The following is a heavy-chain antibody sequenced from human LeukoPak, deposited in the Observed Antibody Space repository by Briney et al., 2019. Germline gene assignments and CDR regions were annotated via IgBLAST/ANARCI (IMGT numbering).Heavy chain of an antibody. Sequence: PGGSLRLSCAASGXTFSGYAMHWVRQAPGKGLEWVAVILYDGSNKYYADSVKGRFTISRDNSKNSLYLQMNSLRAEDTAVYYCARWSSGSQYFDYWGQGTLVTVSS. CDR1: GXTFSGYA. CDR3: ARWSSGSQYFDY. D-gene: IGHD1-26*01. V-gene: IGHV3-30-3*01. J-gene: IGHJ4*02. CDR2: ILYDGSNK.